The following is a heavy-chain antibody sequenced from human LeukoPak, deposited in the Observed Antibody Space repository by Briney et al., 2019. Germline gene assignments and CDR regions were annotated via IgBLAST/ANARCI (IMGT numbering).Heavy chain of an antibody. D-gene: IGHD3-10*01. V-gene: IGHV4-34*01. CDR3: ARRRRGRITMVRGVNFDY. J-gene: IGHJ4*02. Sequence: SETLSLTCAVYGGSFSGYYWSWIRQPPGKGLEWIGEINHSGSTNYNPSLKSRVTISVDTSKNQFSLKLSSVTAADTAVYYCARRRRGRITMVRGVNFDYWGQGTLVTVSS. CDR2: INHSGST. CDR1: GGSFSGYY.